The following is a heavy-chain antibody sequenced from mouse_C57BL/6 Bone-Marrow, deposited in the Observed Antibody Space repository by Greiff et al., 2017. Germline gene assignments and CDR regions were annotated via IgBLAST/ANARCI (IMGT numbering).Heavy chain of an antibody. CDR1: GYTFTSYW. Sequence: QVQLKQPGAELVMPGASVKLSCKASGYTFTSYWMHWVKQRPGQGLEWIGEIDPSDSYTNSNQKFKGKSTLTVDKSSSTAYMQLSSLTSEDSAVYYCARRGYGSSYDWYFDFWGTGTTVTVSS. CDR3: ARRGYGSSYDWYFDF. V-gene: IGHV1-69*01. J-gene: IGHJ1*03. CDR2: IDPSDSYT. D-gene: IGHD1-1*01.